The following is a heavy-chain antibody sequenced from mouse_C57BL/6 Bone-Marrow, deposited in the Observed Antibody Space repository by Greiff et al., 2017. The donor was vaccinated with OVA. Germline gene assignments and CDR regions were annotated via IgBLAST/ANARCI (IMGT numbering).Heavy chain of an antibody. CDR2: IYPRSGNT. D-gene: IGHD2-3*01. V-gene: IGHV1-81*01. CDR1: GYTFTSYG. Sequence: QVQLQQSGAELARPGASVKLSCKASGYTFTSYGISWVKQRTGQGLEWIGEIYPRSGNTYYNEKFKGMATLTADKSSSTAYMVLRSLTSEDSAVYFCARHGWLLRYFDYWGQGTTLTVSS. J-gene: IGHJ2*01. CDR3: ARHGWLLRYFDY.